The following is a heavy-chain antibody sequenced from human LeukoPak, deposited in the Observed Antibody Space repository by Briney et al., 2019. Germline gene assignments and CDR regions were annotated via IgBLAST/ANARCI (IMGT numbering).Heavy chain of an antibody. V-gene: IGHV3-7*03. J-gene: IGHJ3*02. D-gene: IGHD3-10*01. Sequence: PGGSLRLSCASSGFTFSESWMRWVRQAPGKGLEWVANIKKEGTEKNYVDSVKGRFTVSRDNARNSLYLQMNSLKTEDTAVYYCTSLWFGESFDAFDIWGQGTMVTVSS. CDR3: TSLWFGESFDAFDI. CDR1: GFTFSESW. CDR2: IKKEGTEK.